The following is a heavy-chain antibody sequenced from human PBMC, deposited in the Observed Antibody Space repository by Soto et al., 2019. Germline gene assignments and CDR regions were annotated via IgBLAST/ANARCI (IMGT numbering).Heavy chain of an antibody. V-gene: IGHV4-39*02. CDR2: VYYRGRS. CDR1: GGSVTNCNYY. Sequence: SETLSLTCTVSGGSVTNCNYYWGWIRQSPGKGLEWIGSVYYRGRSYSKSSVKIRVTISVDTSKNQFTLNLNSVTASDTALYFCARDYSSGWSIEFYFDSWGQGTLVTVSS. J-gene: IGHJ4*02. CDR3: ARDYSSGWSIEFYFDS. D-gene: IGHD6-19*01.